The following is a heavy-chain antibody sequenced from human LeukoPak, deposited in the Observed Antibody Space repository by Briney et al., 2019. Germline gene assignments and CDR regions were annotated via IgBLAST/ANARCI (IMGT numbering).Heavy chain of an antibody. D-gene: IGHD6-13*01. Sequence: GGSLRLSCAASGLTFSSYAISWVRQAPGKGLEWVSAIAGSGYDTFYADSVKGRFTISRDNSKNTLYLQMDSLRAEDTAVYFCARRMAAGGSFDYWGQGTLVTVSS. J-gene: IGHJ4*02. CDR2: IAGSGYDT. V-gene: IGHV3-23*01. CDR3: ARRMAAGGSFDY. CDR1: GLTFSSYA.